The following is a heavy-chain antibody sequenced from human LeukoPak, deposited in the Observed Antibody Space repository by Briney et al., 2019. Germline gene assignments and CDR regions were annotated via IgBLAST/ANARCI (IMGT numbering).Heavy chain of an antibody. CDR2: ISSSSSYI. CDR3: ARAFALRYPLDY. Sequence: PGGSLRLSCAASGFTFSSYSMNWVRQAPGKGLEWVSSISSSSSYIYYADSVKGRFAISRDNAKNSLYLQMNSLRAEDTAVYYCARAFALRYPLDYWGQGTLVTVSS. J-gene: IGHJ4*02. V-gene: IGHV3-21*01. CDR1: GFTFSSYS. D-gene: IGHD3-9*01.